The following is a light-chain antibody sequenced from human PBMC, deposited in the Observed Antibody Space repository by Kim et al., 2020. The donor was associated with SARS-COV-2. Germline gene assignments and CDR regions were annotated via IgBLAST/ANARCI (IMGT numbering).Light chain of an antibody. J-gene: IGLJ1*01. CDR1: KLGDKY. CDR3: QAWDSSTAI. Sequence: VSPGQTASITCSGDKLGDKYACWYQQKPGQSPVLVIYQDSKRPSGIPERFSGSNSGNTATLTISGTHAMDEADYYCQAWDSSTAIFGTGTKVTVL. V-gene: IGLV3-1*01. CDR2: QDS.